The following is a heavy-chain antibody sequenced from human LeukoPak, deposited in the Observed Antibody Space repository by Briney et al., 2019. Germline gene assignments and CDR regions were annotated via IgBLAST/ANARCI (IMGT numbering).Heavy chain of an antibody. CDR1: GYTFTGYY. Sequence: GASVKVSCEASGYTFTGYYMHWVRQAPGQGLEWMGRINPNSGGTNYAQKFQGRVTMTRDTSISTAYMELSRLRSDDTAVYYCARDPAGSQWLVRDWYFDLWGRGTLVTVSS. D-gene: IGHD6-19*01. CDR3: ARDPAGSQWLVRDWYFDL. V-gene: IGHV1-2*06. J-gene: IGHJ2*01. CDR2: INPNSGGT.